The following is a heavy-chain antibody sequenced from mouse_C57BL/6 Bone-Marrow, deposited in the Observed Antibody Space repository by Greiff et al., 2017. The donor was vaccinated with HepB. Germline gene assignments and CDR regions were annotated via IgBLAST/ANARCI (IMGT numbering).Heavy chain of an antibody. Sequence: VQLKESGGGLVKPGGSLKLSCAASGFTFSSYAMSWVRQTPEKRLEWVATISDGGSYTYYPDNVKGRFTISRDNAKNNLYLQMSHLKSEDTAMYYCAREDDGYYMDYWGQGTSVTVSS. D-gene: IGHD2-3*01. J-gene: IGHJ4*01. CDR3: AREDDGYYMDY. V-gene: IGHV5-4*01. CDR1: GFTFSSYA. CDR2: ISDGGSYT.